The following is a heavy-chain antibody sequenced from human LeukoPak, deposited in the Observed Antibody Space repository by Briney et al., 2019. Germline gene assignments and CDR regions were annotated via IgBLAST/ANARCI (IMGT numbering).Heavy chain of an antibody. J-gene: IGHJ2*01. D-gene: IGHD3-22*01. V-gene: IGHV3-23*01. CDR1: GFTFSIYG. CDR3: AKDGYYDSSAYYYVRYFDL. Sequence: GGSLRLSCAASGFTFSIYGMSWVRQAPGRGFEWVSAMSGSGGSTYYADSVKGRFTISRDNSKNTLYLQMNSLRAEDTAVYYCAKDGYYDSSAYYYVRYFDLWGRGTLVTVSS. CDR2: MSGSGGST.